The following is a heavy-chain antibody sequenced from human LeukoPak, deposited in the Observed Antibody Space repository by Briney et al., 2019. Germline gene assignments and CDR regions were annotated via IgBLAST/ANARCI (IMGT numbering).Heavy chain of an antibody. CDR1: GYTFCSYS. CDR2: ISSSNSNI. D-gene: IGHD6-19*01. V-gene: IGHV3-21*01. CDR3: AKVAKAMAGTSGHFDY. Sequence: GGSLTLSCAASGYTFCSYSMNWVRHAPGKALECVSSISSSNSNIYYTNLLKGRFTISRDNAKNSLNLQMNSLRAEDTAVYYCAKVAKAMAGTSGHFDYWGQGTLVTVSS. J-gene: IGHJ4*02.